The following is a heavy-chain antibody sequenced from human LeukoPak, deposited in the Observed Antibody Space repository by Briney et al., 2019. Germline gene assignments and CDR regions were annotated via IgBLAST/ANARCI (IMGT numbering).Heavy chain of an antibody. CDR2: INTDGSTS. D-gene: IGHD3-10*01. CDR1: GFTFSNSW. V-gene: IGHV3-74*01. J-gene: IGHJ4*02. CDR3: ANSYFPPHF. Sequence: GGSLRLSCAASGFTFSNSWMHWVRQAPGKRLVWVSRINTDGSTSNYADSVKGRFTISRDNARNTVYLQMNSLRAEDSAVYYCANSYFPPHFWGQGTLVTVSS.